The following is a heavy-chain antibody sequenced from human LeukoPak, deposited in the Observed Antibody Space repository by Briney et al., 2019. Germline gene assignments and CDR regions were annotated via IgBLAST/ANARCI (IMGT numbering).Heavy chain of an antibody. CDR3: ARGTYSSGWYEGYFVY. D-gene: IGHD6-19*01. J-gene: IGHJ4*02. Sequence: GGSLRLSCAASGFTFSSDSMNWVRQAPGKGLEWVSSISSSSSNIYYADSVKSRFTISRDNAKNSLYLQMNSLRAEDTAVYYCARGTYSSGWYEGYFVYWGQGTLVTVSS. CDR2: ISSSSSNI. CDR1: GFTFSSDS. V-gene: IGHV3-21*01.